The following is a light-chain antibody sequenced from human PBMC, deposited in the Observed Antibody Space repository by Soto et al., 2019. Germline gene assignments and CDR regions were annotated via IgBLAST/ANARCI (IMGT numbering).Light chain of an antibody. V-gene: IGLV2-8*01. CDR1: SSDVGGYKY. J-gene: IGLJ3*02. Sequence: QSALTQPPSASGSPGQSVTISCTGTSSDVGGYKYVSWYKQYPGKAPQLMIYEVSKRPSGVPDRFSGSKSGNTASLTVSGLQAEDEADYYCSSYTRSTTLLFGGGTKLTVL. CDR2: EVS. CDR3: SSYTRSTTLL.